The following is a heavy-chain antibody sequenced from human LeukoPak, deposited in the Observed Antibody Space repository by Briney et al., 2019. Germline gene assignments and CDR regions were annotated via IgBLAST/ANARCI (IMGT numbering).Heavy chain of an antibody. J-gene: IGHJ4*02. Sequence: SVKVSCTASGGTFSSYAISWVRQAPGQGLEWMGGIIPIFGTANYAQKFRGRVTITADESTSTAYMELSSLRSDDTAMYYCVREITRATTYFDSWGQGTLVTVSS. CDR1: GGTFSSYA. D-gene: IGHD1-26*01. CDR2: IIPIFGTA. CDR3: VREITRATTYFDS. V-gene: IGHV1-69*13.